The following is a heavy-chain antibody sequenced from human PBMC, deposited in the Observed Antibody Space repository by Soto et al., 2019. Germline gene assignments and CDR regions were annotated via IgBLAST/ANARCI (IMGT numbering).Heavy chain of an antibody. V-gene: IGHV4-39*01. CDR1: GGSISSNDYY. J-gene: IGHJ4*02. CDR3: ARHRGGDSSQRYFDY. Sequence: QLQLQESGPGLVKPSETLSLTCTVSGGSISSNDYYWDWIRQSPGKGLEWIGGIYYGGSTYYNPSHDSRVSMYVDTTRHQVSPKLNSVTASDTAIYLCARHRGGDSSQRYFDYWGQGTLVTVSS. D-gene: IGHD3-16*01. CDR2: IYYGGST.